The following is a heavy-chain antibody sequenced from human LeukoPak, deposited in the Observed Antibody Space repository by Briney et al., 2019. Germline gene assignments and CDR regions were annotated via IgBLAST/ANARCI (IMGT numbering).Heavy chain of an antibody. Sequence: SETLSLTCTVSGGSISSYYWSWIRQPPGKGLEWIGYIYYSGSTNYNPSLKSRVTISVDTSKNQFSLKLSSVTAADTAVYYCARGSEYSHGCFDYWGQGTLVTVSS. J-gene: IGHJ4*02. D-gene: IGHD5-18*01. CDR2: IYYSGST. CDR3: ARGSEYSHGCFDY. CDR1: GGSISSYY. V-gene: IGHV4-59*01.